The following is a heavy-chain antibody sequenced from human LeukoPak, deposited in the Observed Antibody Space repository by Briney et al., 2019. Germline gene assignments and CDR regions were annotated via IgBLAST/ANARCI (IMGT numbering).Heavy chain of an antibody. CDR3: ARLKGIAVAGYYYYYYMDV. CDR2: IYYSGST. Sequence: SETLSLTCTVSGGSISNYYWSWIRQPPGKELEWIGYIYYSGSTNYNPSLKSRVTTSVDTSKNQFSLKLSSVTAADTAVYYCARLKGIAVAGYYYYYYMDVWGKGTTVTVSS. V-gene: IGHV4-59*12. CDR1: GGSISNYY. J-gene: IGHJ6*03. D-gene: IGHD6-19*01.